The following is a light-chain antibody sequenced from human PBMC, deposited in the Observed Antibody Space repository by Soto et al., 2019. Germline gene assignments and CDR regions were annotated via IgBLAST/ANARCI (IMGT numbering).Light chain of an antibody. CDR2: GVN. J-gene: IGLJ3*02. Sequence: QSALTQPASVSGSPGQSITVSCTGSSSDFGDDKYVSWYQQQPGKGPNLLIYGVNSRPSGISNRFSGSKSGNTASLTISGLRSDDEADYYCAAWDDSLSGWVFGGGTKLTVL. CDR1: SSDFGDDKY. V-gene: IGLV2-14*01. CDR3: AAWDDSLSGWV.